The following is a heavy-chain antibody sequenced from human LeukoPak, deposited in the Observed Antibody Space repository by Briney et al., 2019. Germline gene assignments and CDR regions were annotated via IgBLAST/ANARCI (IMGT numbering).Heavy chain of an antibody. Sequence: GASVKVSCKASGYTFTSYGISWVRQAPGQGLEWMGWISGYNGNAKYAHKFQGRITMTTDTSTSTAYLEVRSLRSDDTAVYYCARDRRLDYQLPADHWGQGTLVTVSS. CDR1: GYTFTSYG. J-gene: IGHJ4*02. CDR3: ARDRRLDYQLPADH. CDR2: ISGYNGNA. V-gene: IGHV1-18*01. D-gene: IGHD2-2*01.